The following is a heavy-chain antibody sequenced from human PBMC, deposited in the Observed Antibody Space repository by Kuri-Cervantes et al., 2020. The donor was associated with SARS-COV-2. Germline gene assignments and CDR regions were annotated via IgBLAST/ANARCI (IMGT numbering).Heavy chain of an antibody. CDR3: ARRVPPWYDFWSGYYGMDV. D-gene: IGHD3-3*01. V-gene: IGHV4-39*01. CDR1: GGSISSSSYY. Sequence: ESLKISCTVSGGSISSSSYYWGWIRQPPGKGLGWIGSIYYSGSTYYNPSLKSRVTISVDTSKNQFSLKLSSVTAADTAVYYCARRVPPWYDFWSGYYGMDVWGQGTTVTVSS. CDR2: IYYSGST. J-gene: IGHJ6*02.